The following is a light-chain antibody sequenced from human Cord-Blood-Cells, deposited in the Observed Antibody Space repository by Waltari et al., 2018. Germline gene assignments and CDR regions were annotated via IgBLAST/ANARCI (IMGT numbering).Light chain of an antibody. CDR1: QSISSW. Sequence: DIQMTQSPSPLSASLGDRVTITCRASQSISSWLAWYQQKPGKAPKLLIYKASSLESGVPSRFSGSGSGTEFTLTISSLQPDDFATYYCQQYNSYSLTFGGGTKVEIK. V-gene: IGKV1-5*03. CDR2: KAS. J-gene: IGKJ4*01. CDR3: QQYNSYSLT.